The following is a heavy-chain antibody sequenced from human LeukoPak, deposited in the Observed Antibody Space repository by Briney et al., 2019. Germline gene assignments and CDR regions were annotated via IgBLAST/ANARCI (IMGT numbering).Heavy chain of an antibody. D-gene: IGHD3-3*01. CDR2: IWYDGSNE. J-gene: IGHJ6*02. CDR1: GFTFSSYG. V-gene: IGHV3-33*01. Sequence: GGSLRLSCAASGFTFSSYGMHWVRQAPGKGLEWVAVIWYDGSNEYYADSVKGRFTISRDNSKNTLYLQMNSLRAEDTAVYYCARDPTYDFWSGPYGMDVWGQGTTVTVSS. CDR3: ARDPTYDFWSGPYGMDV.